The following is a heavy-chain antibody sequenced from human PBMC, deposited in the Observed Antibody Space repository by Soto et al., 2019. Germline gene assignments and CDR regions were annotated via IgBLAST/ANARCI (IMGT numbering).Heavy chain of an antibody. D-gene: IGHD3-16*01. CDR1: GGSISSGDYY. Sequence: QVQLQESGPGLVKPSQTLSLTCTVSGGSISSGDYYWSWIRQPPGKGLEWIGYIYYSGSTYYNPSLKSRVTISVDKAKNQFSLKLSSVTAADTAVYYCARDQGDYVWGSSSLTDWGQGTLVTVSS. CDR3: ARDQGDYVWGSSSLTD. V-gene: IGHV4-30-4*01. J-gene: IGHJ4*02. CDR2: IYYSGST.